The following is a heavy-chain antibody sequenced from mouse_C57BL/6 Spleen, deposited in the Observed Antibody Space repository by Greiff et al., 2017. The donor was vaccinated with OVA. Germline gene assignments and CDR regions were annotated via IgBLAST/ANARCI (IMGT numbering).Heavy chain of an antibody. CDR2: ISSGSSTI. D-gene: IGHD2-4*01. CDR3: ARSYYDYDWYFDV. Sequence: EVQVVESGGGLVKPGGSLKLSCAASGFTFSDYGMHWVRQAPEKGLEWVAYISSGSSTIYYADTVKGRFTISRDNTKNTLFLQMTSLRSEDTAMYYCARSYYDYDWYFDVWGTGTTVTVSS. CDR1: GFTFSDYG. J-gene: IGHJ1*03. V-gene: IGHV5-17*01.